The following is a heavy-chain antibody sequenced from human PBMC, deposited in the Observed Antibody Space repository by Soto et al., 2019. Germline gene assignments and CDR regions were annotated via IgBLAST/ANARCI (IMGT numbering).Heavy chain of an antibody. V-gene: IGHV5-51*01. Sequence: EVQLVQSGAEVKKPGESLKISCKGSGYSFTSYWIGWVRQMPGKGLEWMGIIYPGDSDTRYSPSFQGQVTISADKSISTAYLQWSSLKASDTAMYYCARALRSSGRRNGHFDYWGQGTLVTVSS. CDR1: GYSFTSYW. CDR3: ARALRSSGRRNGHFDY. J-gene: IGHJ4*02. D-gene: IGHD6-19*01. CDR2: IYPGDSDT.